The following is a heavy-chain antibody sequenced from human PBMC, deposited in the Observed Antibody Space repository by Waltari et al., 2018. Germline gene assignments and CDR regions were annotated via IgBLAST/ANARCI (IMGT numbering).Heavy chain of an antibody. CDR2: IWFDGSDK. CDR1: GFTFSNFG. D-gene: IGHD2-2*02. J-gene: IGHJ4*02. Sequence: QVNLVESGGGGVQPGGSLGPSCATSGFTFSNFGMHWVRQAPGKGLEWVALIWFDGSDKFYADSVRGRFTISRDNSARTLYLDMDSLRLDDTAMYYCAKDAFGNTYLDFWGQGTLVTVSS. CDR3: AKDAFGNTYLDF. V-gene: IGHV3-30*02.